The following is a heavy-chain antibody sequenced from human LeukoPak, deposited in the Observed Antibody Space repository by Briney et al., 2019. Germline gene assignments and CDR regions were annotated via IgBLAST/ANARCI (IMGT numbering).Heavy chain of an antibody. D-gene: IGHD5-24*01. CDR2: IHPGDSDT. CDR3: ARPVEMATSPFDY. J-gene: IGHJ4*02. Sequence: GESLKISCKGSGYSFANNWIAWVRQMPGKGLEWMGIIHPGDSDTRYRPSFQGQVTISADKSIATAYLQWSSLKASDTAMYYCARPVEMATSPFDYWGQGTLVTVSS. CDR1: GYSFANNW. V-gene: IGHV5-51*01.